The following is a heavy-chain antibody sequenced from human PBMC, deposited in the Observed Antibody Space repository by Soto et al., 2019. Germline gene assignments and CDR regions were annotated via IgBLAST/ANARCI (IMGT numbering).Heavy chain of an antibody. CDR2: IYASGSP. Sequence: SETLSLTCTISGGSISVYYWSWVRQPPGHELEWIGYIYASGSPYYNPSLRIRVTISADTSKNQISLKLTSPTAADTAVYYCARGVGSSPPRYWGRGTLVTVSS. CDR1: GGSISVYY. J-gene: IGHJ4*02. D-gene: IGHD1-26*01. CDR3: ARGVGSSPPRY. V-gene: IGHV4-59*01.